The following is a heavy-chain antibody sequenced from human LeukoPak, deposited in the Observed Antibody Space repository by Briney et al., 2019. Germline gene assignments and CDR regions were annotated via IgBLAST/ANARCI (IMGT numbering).Heavy chain of an antibody. V-gene: IGHV3-33*01. CDR1: GFTFSHYG. CDR2: IWSDGTNK. CDR3: ARDAQRGFDYSNSRQY. Sequence: PGGSLRLSCAASGFTFSHYGMHWVRQAPGKGLEWVAVIWSDGTNKYYADSVKGRFSISRDDSQKRAFLQMNSLRAEDTAVYYCARDAQRGFDYSNSRQYWGQGALVTVSS. D-gene: IGHD4-11*01. J-gene: IGHJ4*02.